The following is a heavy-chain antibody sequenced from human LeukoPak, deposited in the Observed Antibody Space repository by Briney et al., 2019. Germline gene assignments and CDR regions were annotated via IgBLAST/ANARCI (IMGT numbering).Heavy chain of an antibody. CDR3: ARGGNWFDP. J-gene: IGHJ5*02. CDR1: GVTFCSDS. CDR2: ISRTSSCI. V-gene: IGHV3-21*04. Sequence: PGGALRLSCAASGVTFCSDSMNWGREAPGGGLDWVSSISRTSSCIYFADSVTGRFTISRDNAKNSLFLHMNNLRAEDTAAYYCARGGNWFDPWGQGTLVTVSS.